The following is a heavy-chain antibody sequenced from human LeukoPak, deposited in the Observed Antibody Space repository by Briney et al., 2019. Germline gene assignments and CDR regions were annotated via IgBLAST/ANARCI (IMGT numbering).Heavy chain of an antibody. D-gene: IGHD6-6*01. CDR2: IYYSGST. CDR1: GGSISSGDYY. Sequence: PSETLSLTCTVSGGSISSGDYYWSWIRQPPGKGLEWIGYIYYSGSTSYNPSLKSRVTISVDTSKNQFSLKLSSVTAADTAVYYCARAHSSSGGVDYWGQGTLVTVSS. V-gene: IGHV4-30-4*08. J-gene: IGHJ4*02. CDR3: ARAHSSSGGVDY.